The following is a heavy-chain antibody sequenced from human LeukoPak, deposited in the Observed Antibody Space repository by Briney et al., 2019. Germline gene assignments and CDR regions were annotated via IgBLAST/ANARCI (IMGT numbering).Heavy chain of an antibody. Sequence: GESLKISCKGSGYSFTSYWIGWVRQMPGKGLEWMGIIYPGDSDTRYSPSFQGQVTISADKSISTAYLQWSSLKASDTAMYYCARLRGYYDSSGYYWAVRYFDYWGRGTLVTVSS. CDR2: IYPGDSDT. CDR3: ARLRGYYDSSGYYWAVRYFDY. J-gene: IGHJ4*02. CDR1: GYSFTSYW. V-gene: IGHV5-51*01. D-gene: IGHD3-22*01.